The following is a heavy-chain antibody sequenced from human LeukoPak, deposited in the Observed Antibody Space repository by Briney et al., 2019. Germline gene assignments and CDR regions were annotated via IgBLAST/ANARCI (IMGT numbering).Heavy chain of an antibody. CDR1: GFTFSSYG. Sequence: PGGSLRLSCAASGFTFSSYGMHWVRQAPGKGLEWVAVISYDGSNKYYADSVKGRFTISRDNSKNTVSLQMNSLRPEDTAVYHCAKQRGVAVDGYLDYWGQGSLVTVSS. V-gene: IGHV3-30*18. D-gene: IGHD6-19*01. J-gene: IGHJ4*02. CDR2: ISYDGSNK. CDR3: AKQRGVAVDGYLDY.